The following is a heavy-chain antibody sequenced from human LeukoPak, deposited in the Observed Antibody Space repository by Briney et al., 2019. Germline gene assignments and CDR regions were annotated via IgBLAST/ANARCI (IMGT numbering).Heavy chain of an antibody. D-gene: IGHD4-23*01. V-gene: IGHV4-34*01. CDR3: ARLLVRWQIISKESSDY. CDR1: GGSFSGYY. CDR2: INHSGST. Sequence: PSETLSLTCAVYGGSFSGYYWSWIRQPPGKGLEWVGEINHSGSTNYNPSLKSRVTISVDTSKNQFSLKLSSVTAADTAVYYCARLLVRWQIISKESSDYWGQGTLVTVSS. J-gene: IGHJ4*02.